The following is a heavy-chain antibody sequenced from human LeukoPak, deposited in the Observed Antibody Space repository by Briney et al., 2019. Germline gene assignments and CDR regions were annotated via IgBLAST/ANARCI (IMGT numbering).Heavy chain of an antibody. J-gene: IGHJ3*02. Sequence: SETLSLTCTVSGGSISSSSYYWGWIRQPPGKGLEWIGSIYYSGSTYYNPSLKSRVTISVDTSKNQFSLKLSSVTAADTAVYYCARDGEMATISDAFDIWGQGTIVTVSS. V-gene: IGHV4-39*07. CDR1: GGSISSSSYY. CDR2: IYYSGST. D-gene: IGHD5-24*01. CDR3: ARDGEMATISDAFDI.